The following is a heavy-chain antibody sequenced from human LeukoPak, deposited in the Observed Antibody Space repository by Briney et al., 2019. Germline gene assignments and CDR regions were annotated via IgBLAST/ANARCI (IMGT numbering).Heavy chain of an antibody. CDR2: IYPGGSDT. V-gene: IGHV5-51*01. J-gene: IGHJ6*03. Sequence: GEPLKSSCKASGYSFITYWFGWVRQLPGKGLEGLGFIYPGGSDTRYSPSFQGQVTITADKSTSTAYLHWSNLKASDTAAYYCARRSISLPPHMDVWGKGTPVTVSS. CDR3: ARRSISLPPHMDV. CDR1: GYSFITYW. D-gene: IGHD2/OR15-2a*01.